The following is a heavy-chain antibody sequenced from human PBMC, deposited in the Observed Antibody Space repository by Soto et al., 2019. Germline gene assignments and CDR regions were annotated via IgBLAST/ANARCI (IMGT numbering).Heavy chain of an antibody. V-gene: IGHV3-33*01. CDR1: GFTFSSYG. CDR3: ARPGGTTDGYFDY. J-gene: IGHJ4*02. CDR2: IWYDGSNK. Sequence: QVRLVESGGGVVQPGRSLRLSCAASGFTFSSYGMHWVRQAPGKGLEWVAVIWYDGSNKYYADSVKGRFTISRDNSKNTLYLQMNSLRAEDTAVYYCARPGGTTDGYFDYWGQGTLVTVSS. D-gene: IGHD3-16*01.